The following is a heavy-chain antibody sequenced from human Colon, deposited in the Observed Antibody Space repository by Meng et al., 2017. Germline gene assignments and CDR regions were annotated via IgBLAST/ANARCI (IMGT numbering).Heavy chain of an antibody. CDR1: GGSISGGDYY. CDR3: ARGDTLVLDY. Sequence: QVQLQESGPGLVKPSQTLSLTCTVFGGSISGGDYYWSWIRQPPGKGLEWIGYIHFSGSTYYNPSLKSRATISLDTSKNQFSLKLSFVTAADTAVYYCARGDTLVLDYWGQGALVTVSS. V-gene: IGHV4-30-4*01. CDR2: IHFSGST. J-gene: IGHJ4*02. D-gene: IGHD3-16*01.